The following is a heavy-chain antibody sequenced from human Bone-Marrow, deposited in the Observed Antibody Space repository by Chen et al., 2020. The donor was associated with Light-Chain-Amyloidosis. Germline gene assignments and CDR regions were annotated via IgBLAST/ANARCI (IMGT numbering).Heavy chain of an antibody. J-gene: IGHJ4*02. CDR2: IIPIFGTA. CDR1: GGTFSTSP. Sequence: AELXXPGSSVKLSCKASGGTFSTSPISWLRQAPGQGLEWVGGIIPIFGTANYAQKFQGRVTITADKSTSTAXMXLXXXXXXXXAIXXXAREFSYETSGFYYSYWGQGTLVTVSS. D-gene: IGHD3-22*01. V-gene: IGHV1-69*06. CDR3: AREFSYETSGFYYSY.